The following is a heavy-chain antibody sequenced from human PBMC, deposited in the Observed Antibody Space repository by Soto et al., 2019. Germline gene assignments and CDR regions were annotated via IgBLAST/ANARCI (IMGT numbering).Heavy chain of an antibody. CDR3: ASGATVTQPLFY. V-gene: IGHV5-51*01. D-gene: IGHD5-12*01. CDR2: IYHGDSDT. J-gene: IGHJ4*02. Sequence: SLKISFKGSGYSCTSYWITWVLQMPGKGLEWMGIIYHGDSDTRYSPSFQGQVTISADKSISTAYLQWSSMKASDTAMYYCASGATVTQPLFYWGQGTLVTVSS. CDR1: GYSCTSYW.